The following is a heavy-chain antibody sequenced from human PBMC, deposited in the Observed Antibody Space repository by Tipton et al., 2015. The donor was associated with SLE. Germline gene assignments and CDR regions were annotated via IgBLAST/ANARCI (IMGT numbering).Heavy chain of an antibody. CDR1: GGSISSSSYY. V-gene: IGHV4-39*07. Sequence: TLSLTCTVSGGSISSSSYYWGWIRQPPGKGLEWIGSIYYSGSTYYNPSLKSRVTISVDTSKNQFSLKLSSVTAADTAVYYCARGVRGPLQSWFDPWGQGSLVIVSS. CDR2: IYYSGST. D-gene: IGHD3-10*01. J-gene: IGHJ5*02. CDR3: ARGVRGPLQSWFDP.